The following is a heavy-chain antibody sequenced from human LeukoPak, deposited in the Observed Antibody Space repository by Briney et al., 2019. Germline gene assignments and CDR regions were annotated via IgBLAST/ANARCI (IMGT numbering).Heavy chain of an antibody. CDR1: GGSISSYY. Sequence: SETLSLTCTVSGGSISSYYWSWIRRPPGKGLEWIGYIYYSGSTNYNPSLKSRVTISVDTSKNQFSLKLSSVTAADTAVYYCARGRGTAMVLDYWGQGTLVTVSS. CDR2: IYYSGST. J-gene: IGHJ4*02. CDR3: ARGRGTAMVLDY. D-gene: IGHD5-18*01. V-gene: IGHV4-59*01.